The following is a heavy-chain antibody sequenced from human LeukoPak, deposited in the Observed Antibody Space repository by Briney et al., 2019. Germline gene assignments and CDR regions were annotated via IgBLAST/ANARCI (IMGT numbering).Heavy chain of an antibody. Sequence: PGGSLRLSCAASGFTFRGYDMSWVRQAPGKGLEWVANIKQDGSEKYYVDSVKGRFTISRDNAKNSLYLQMNSLRAEDTAVYYCARVRGYCSGGSCYSHFDYWGQGTLVTVSS. J-gene: IGHJ4*02. D-gene: IGHD2-15*01. CDR1: GFTFRGYD. CDR2: IKQDGSEK. CDR3: ARVRGYCSGGSCYSHFDY. V-gene: IGHV3-7*01.